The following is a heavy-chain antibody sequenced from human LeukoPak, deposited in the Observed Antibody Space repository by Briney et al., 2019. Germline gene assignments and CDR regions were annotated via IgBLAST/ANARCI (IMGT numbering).Heavy chain of an antibody. Sequence: GGSLRLSCAASGFTVNSNYMSWVRHAPGKGLEWVSVIYSGGSTYYANSVKGRFTISRDNSKHTLYLQMNSLRAEDTAVYYCASMYFSQYLQHWGQGTLVTVSS. CDR2: IYSGGST. V-gene: IGHV3-53*01. J-gene: IGHJ1*01. CDR1: GFTVNSNY. D-gene: IGHD2-8*01. CDR3: ASMYFSQYLQH.